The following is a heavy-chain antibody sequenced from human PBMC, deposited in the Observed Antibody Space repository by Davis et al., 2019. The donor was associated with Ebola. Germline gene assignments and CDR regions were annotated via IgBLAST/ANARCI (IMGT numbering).Heavy chain of an antibody. CDR2: IYYRGST. Sequence: MPSETLSLTCTVSGGSVSNYYWSWIRQPPGKGLEWIGYIYYRGSTNYNPSLKSRVTILVDTSKKQFSLNLSSVTAADTAVYYCARSILGASPRTTSWGQGTLVTVSA. V-gene: IGHV4-59*02. J-gene: IGHJ5*02. CDR1: GGSVSNYY. CDR3: ARSILGASPRTTS. D-gene: IGHD1-26*01.